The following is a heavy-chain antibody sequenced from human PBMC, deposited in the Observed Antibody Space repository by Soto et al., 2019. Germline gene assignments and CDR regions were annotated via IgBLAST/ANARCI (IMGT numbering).Heavy chain of an antibody. CDR3: AKDSNKYSSSLRGRYFDY. J-gene: IGHJ4*02. D-gene: IGHD4-4*01. CDR1: GLPFSSYV. Sequence: GGSLRLACAASGLPFSSYVMRWVRQAPGKGLEWVSGITGGGSNTFYADSVKGRFTISRDNSKNTLFLQMNSLGAEDTAVYYCAKDSNKYSSSLRGRYFDYWGQGIGVTVSS. V-gene: IGHV3-23*01. CDR2: ITGGGSNT.